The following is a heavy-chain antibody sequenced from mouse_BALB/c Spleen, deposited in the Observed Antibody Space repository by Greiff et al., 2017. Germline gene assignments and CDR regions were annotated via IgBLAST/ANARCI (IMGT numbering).Heavy chain of an antibody. CDR3: ARSYYGKGVDY. CDR1: GYAFSSSW. V-gene: IGHV1-82*01. D-gene: IGHD2-10*01. J-gene: IGHJ4*01. Sequence: VQLQQSGPELVKPGASVKISCKASGYAFSSSWMNWVKQRPGQGLEWIGRIYPGDGDTNYNGKFKGKATLTADKSSSTAYMQLSSLTSVDSAVYFCARSYYGKGVDYWGQGTSVTVSS. CDR2: IYPGDGDT.